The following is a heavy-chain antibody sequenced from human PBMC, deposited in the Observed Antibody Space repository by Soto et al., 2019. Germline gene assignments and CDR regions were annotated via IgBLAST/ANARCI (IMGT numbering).Heavy chain of an antibody. CDR2: IYSGGST. J-gene: IGHJ6*03. V-gene: IGHV3-53*04. Sequence: EVQLVESGGGLVQPGGSLRLSCAASGFTVSSNYMSWVRQAPGKGLEWVSVIYSGGSTYYADSVKGRFTISRHNSKNTLYLQMNSLRAEDTAVDYCARGSNTEGADYYYMDVWGKGTTVTVSS. CDR3: ARGSNTEGADYYYMDV. CDR1: GFTVSSNY. D-gene: IGHD1-26*01.